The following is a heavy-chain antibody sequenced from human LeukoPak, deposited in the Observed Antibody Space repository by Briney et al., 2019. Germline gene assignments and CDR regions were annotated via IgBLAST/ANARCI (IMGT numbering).Heavy chain of an antibody. J-gene: IGHJ4*02. CDR3: ARGSYDYVWGSPTPYYFGY. CDR1: GGTFSSYA. V-gene: IGHV1-69*05. D-gene: IGHD3-16*01. Sequence: SVKVSCKASGGTFSSYAISWVRQAPGQGLEWMGGIIPIFGTANYAQKFQGRVTITTDESTSTAYMELSSLRSEDTAVYYCARGSYDYVWGSPTPYYFGYWGQGTLVTVPS. CDR2: IIPIFGTA.